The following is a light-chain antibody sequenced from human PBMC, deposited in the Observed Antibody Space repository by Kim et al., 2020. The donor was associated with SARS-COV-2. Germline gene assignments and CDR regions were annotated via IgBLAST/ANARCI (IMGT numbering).Light chain of an antibody. CDR1: SLRSYY. V-gene: IGLV3-19*01. CDR3: NSRDSSGNLWV. Sequence: ALGQTVRITCQGDSLRSYYASWYQQKPRQAPVLVIYGKNNRPSGIPDRFSGSSSGNTASLTITGAQAEDEADYYCNSRDSSGNLWVFGGGTQLTVL. J-gene: IGLJ3*02. CDR2: GKN.